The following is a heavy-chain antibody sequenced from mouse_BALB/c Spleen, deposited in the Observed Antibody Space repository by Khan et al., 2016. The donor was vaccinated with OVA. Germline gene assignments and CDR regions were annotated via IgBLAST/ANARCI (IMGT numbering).Heavy chain of an antibody. Sequence: VRLQQSGPELVKPGASVKIPCKASGYTFTDYIIDWVKQSLGESLEWIGDINPNNGGTIYNQKFKGKATLTVDKSSSTAYMELRSLTSEDTAVYYCARHGYGRFAYWGQGTLVTVSA. J-gene: IGHJ3*01. CDR3: ARHGYGRFAY. D-gene: IGHD2-2*01. CDR2: INPNNGGT. CDR1: GYTFTDYI. V-gene: IGHV1-18*01.